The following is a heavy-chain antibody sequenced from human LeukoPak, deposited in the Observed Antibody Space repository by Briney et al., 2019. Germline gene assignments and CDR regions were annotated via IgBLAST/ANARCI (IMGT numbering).Heavy chain of an antibody. CDR1: GGSISSSNW. Sequence: SETLSLTCAVSGGSISSSNWWSWVRPPPGKGLEWIGEIYHSGSTNYNPSLKSRVTISVDKSKNQFSLKLSSVTAADTAVYYCARAPYGDSSDWFDPWGQGTLVTVSS. CDR3: ARAPYGDSSDWFDP. D-gene: IGHD3-22*01. J-gene: IGHJ5*02. V-gene: IGHV4-4*02. CDR2: IYHSGST.